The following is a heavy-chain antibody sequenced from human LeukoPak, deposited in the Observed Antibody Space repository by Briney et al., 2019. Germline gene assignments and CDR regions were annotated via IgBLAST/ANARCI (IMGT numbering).Heavy chain of an antibody. J-gene: IGHJ4*02. Sequence: GGSLRLSCAASRFTFSSYGMHWVRQAPGKGLEWVAVISYDGSNKYYADSVKGRFTISRDNSKNTLYLQMNSLRAEDTAVYYCALAAVGTCCDSWGQGTLVTVSS. CDR1: RFTFSSYG. CDR3: ALAAVGTCCDS. CDR2: ISYDGSNK. D-gene: IGHD6-13*01. V-gene: IGHV3-30*03.